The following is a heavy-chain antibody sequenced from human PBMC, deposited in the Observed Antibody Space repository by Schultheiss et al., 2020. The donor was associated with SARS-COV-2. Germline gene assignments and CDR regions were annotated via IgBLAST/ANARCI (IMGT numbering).Heavy chain of an antibody. Sequence: SETLSLTCTVSGGSISSSSYYWGWIRQPPGKGLEWIGYIYYSGSTNYNPSLKSRVTISVDTSKNQFSLKLSSVTAADTAVYYCARDRSGWFRYWGQGTLVTVSS. CDR2: IYYSGST. CDR3: ARDRSGWFRY. V-gene: IGHV4-61*05. CDR1: GGSISSSSYY. J-gene: IGHJ4*02. D-gene: IGHD6-19*01.